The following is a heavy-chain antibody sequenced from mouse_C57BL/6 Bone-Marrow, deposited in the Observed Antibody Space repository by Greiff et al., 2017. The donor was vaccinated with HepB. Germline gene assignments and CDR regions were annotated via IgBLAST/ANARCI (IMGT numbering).Heavy chain of an antibody. Sequence: DVQLVESGGGLVKPGGSLKLSCAASGFTFSDYGMHWVRQAPEKGLEWVAYISSGSSTIYSADTVKGRFTISRDNAQSTLFLHMSSLRSEDTAMYYCALLRYWCFDVWGTGTTVTVSA. CDR2: ISSGSSTI. D-gene: IGHD1-1*01. J-gene: IGHJ1*03. CDR1: GFTFSDYG. CDR3: ALLRYWCFDV. V-gene: IGHV5-17*01.